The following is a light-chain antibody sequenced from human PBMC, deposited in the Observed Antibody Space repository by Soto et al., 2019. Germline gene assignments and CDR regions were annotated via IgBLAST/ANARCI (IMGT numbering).Light chain of an antibody. CDR3: SSYAGSNIGV. CDR1: SSDVGGYNY. J-gene: IGLJ1*01. V-gene: IGLV2-8*01. CDR2: EVS. Sequence: QSALTQPPSASGSPGQSVTISCTGTSSDVGGYNYVSWFQQHPGKAPKLMIYEVSKWPSGVPDRFSGSKSGNTASLTVSGLQAEDEADYYCSSYAGSNIGVFGTGTKVTVL.